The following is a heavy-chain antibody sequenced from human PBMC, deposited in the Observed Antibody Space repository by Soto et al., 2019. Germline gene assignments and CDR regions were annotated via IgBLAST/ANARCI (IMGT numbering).Heavy chain of an antibody. Sequence: GGSLRLSCAASGFTFSSYGMHWVRQAPGKGLEWVAVISYDGSNKYYADSVKGRFTISRDNSKNTLYLQMNSLRAEDTAVYYCAKAGFRLIRVLDYCGQGTLVTVSS. D-gene: IGHD6-25*01. CDR1: GFTFSSYG. J-gene: IGHJ4*02. CDR3: AKAGFRLIRVLDY. CDR2: ISYDGSNK. V-gene: IGHV3-30*18.